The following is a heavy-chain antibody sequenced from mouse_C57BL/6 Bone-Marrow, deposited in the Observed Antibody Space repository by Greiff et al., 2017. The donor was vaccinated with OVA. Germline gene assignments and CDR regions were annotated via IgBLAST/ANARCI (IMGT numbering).Heavy chain of an antibody. Sequence: QVQLQQSGAELARPGASVKLSCKASGYTFTSYGISWVKQRTGQGLEWIGEIYPRSGNTYYNEKFKGKATLTADKSSSTAYMELRSLTSEDSAVYFCARGRGFGPWFAYWGQGTLVTVSA. V-gene: IGHV1-81*01. CDR3: ARGRGFGPWFAY. J-gene: IGHJ3*01. CDR1: GYTFTSYG. CDR2: IYPRSGNT.